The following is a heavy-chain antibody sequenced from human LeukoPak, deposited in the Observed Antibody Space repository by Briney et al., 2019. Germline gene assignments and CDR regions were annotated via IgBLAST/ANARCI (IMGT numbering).Heavy chain of an antibody. J-gene: IGHJ4*02. CDR1: GYIFSNYW. CDR3: ARQNTVTTQSDY. V-gene: IGHV5-10-1*01. D-gene: IGHD4-17*01. CDR2: IDPIDSYT. Sequence: GESLRISFKGSGYIFSNYWISWVRQMPGKGLEWMGRIDPIDSYTNYSPSFQGHVTMSVDKSTSTAYLQWSSLKASDTAMYYCARQNTVTTQSDYWGQGNLVTVSS.